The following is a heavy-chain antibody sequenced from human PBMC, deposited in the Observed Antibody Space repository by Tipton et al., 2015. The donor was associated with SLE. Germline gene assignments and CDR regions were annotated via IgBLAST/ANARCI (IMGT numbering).Heavy chain of an antibody. CDR2: IYTSGST. J-gene: IGHJ2*01. CDR3: ARGPIVVVIAAVWYFDL. CDR1: GGSISSYY. Sequence: TLSLTCTVSGGSISSYYWSWIRQPAGKGLEWIGRIYTSGSTNYNPSLKSRVTISVDTSKIQFSLKLSSVTAADTAVYYCARGPIVVVIAAVWYFDLWGRGTLVTVSS. D-gene: IGHD2-21*01. V-gene: IGHV4-4*07.